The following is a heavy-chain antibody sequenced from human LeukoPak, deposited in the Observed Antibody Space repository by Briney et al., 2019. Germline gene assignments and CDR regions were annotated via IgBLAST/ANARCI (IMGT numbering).Heavy chain of an antibody. D-gene: IGHD3-10*01. V-gene: IGHV5-51*01. CDR3: ARVTTYGSGSYYLRNNWFDP. J-gene: IGHJ5*02. Sequence: GESLKISCKGSGYRFTTYWIGWVRPMPGKGLEWMGIIYPDDSDTRYSPSFQGQVTIPADKSISTAYLQWSSLRASDTAMYYCARVTTYGSGSYYLRNNWFDPWGQGTLVTVSS. CDR1: GYRFTTYW. CDR2: IYPDDSDT.